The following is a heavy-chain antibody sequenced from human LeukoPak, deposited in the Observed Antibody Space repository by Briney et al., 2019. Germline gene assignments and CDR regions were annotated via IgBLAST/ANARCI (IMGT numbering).Heavy chain of an antibody. Sequence: GGSLTLSCAASGFMFADHGMTWVRQVPGKELEWVSGINWNGGSTGYVDSVKGRFTISRDNAKNVLFLQMNNLRPEDTAFYYCARGEWDLRDWGQGTLVIVSS. CDR1: GFMFADHG. CDR3: ARGEWDLRD. J-gene: IGHJ4*02. V-gene: IGHV3-20*04. D-gene: IGHD1-26*01. CDR2: INWNGGST.